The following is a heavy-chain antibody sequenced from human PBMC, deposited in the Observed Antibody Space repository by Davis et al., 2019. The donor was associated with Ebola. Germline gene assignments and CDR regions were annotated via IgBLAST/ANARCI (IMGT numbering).Heavy chain of an antibody. CDR2: IYHSGTR. CDR3: AREDYYGSGSSDY. Sequence: MPSETLSLTCTVSGYSITPGHNWGWIRQPPGTGLVWIGSIYHSGTRYYNPSLNSRVTISVDTSKNQFSLKLTSVTAADTAVYFCAREDYYGSGSSDYWGQGTLVTVSS. D-gene: IGHD3-10*01. V-gene: IGHV4-38-2*02. J-gene: IGHJ4*02. CDR1: GYSITPGHN.